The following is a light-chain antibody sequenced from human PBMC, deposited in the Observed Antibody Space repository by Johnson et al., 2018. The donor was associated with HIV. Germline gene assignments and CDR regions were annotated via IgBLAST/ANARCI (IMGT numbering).Light chain of an antibody. Sequence: HSVLTQPPSVSAAPGQKVTISCSGSSSNIGNNYVSWYQQLPGTAPKLLIYDNNKRPSGIPDRFSGSKSGTSATLGITGLQTGDEADYYRGTWDSRLSAVFGTVTKVTVL. V-gene: IGLV1-51*01. CDR1: SSNIGNNY. CDR3: GTWDSRLSAV. J-gene: IGLJ1*01. CDR2: DNN.